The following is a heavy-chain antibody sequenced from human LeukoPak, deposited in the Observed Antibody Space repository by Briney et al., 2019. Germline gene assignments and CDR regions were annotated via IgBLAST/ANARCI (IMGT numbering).Heavy chain of an antibody. V-gene: IGHV4-39*07. Sequence: SETLSLTCTVSGGSISSSSYYWGWIRQPPGKGLEWIGEINHSGSTNYNPSLKSRVTISVDTSKNQFSLKLSSVTAADTAVYYCARGIAAAGVDYWGQGTLVTVSS. CDR3: ARGIAAAGVDY. CDR2: INHSGST. D-gene: IGHD6-13*01. J-gene: IGHJ4*02. CDR1: GGSISSSSYY.